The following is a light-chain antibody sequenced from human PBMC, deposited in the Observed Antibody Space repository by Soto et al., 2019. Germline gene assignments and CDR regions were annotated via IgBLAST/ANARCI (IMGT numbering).Light chain of an antibody. Sequence: EIVLTQSPATLSLSPGERATLSCRASQSVSSYLAWYQQKPGQAPRLLIYDASTRATGIPARFSGSGSGTAFTLTISSLEPEDFAVYYCQQRSNYTFGQGTKLEIK. J-gene: IGKJ2*01. CDR2: DAS. CDR3: QQRSNYT. CDR1: QSVSSY. V-gene: IGKV3-11*01.